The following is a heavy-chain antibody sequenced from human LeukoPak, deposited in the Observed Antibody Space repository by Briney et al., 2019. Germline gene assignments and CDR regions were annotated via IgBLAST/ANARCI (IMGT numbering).Heavy chain of an antibody. CDR3: ARGFGYSGYGQDRLFDY. V-gene: IGHV3-30-3*01. Sequence: GRSLRLSCAASGFTFSSYAMHWVRQAPGKGLEWVAVISYDGSNKYYADSVKGRFTISRDNSKNTLYLQMNSLRREDTAVYYCARGFGYSGYGQDRLFDYWGQGSLVTVSS. J-gene: IGHJ4*02. CDR1: GFTFSSYA. CDR2: ISYDGSNK. D-gene: IGHD5-12*01.